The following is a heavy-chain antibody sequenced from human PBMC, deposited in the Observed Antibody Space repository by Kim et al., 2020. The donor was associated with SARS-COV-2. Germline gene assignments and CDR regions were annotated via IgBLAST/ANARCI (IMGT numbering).Heavy chain of an antibody. D-gene: IGHD1-7*01. CDR2: IKQDVSEK. CDR3: VRIKRAGTTDWFDT. J-gene: IGHJ5*02. CDR1: GFSFSNYW. Sequence: GGSLRLSCAASGFSFSNYWMPWVRQAPGKGLEWVANIKQDVSEKHYVDSVKGRFTISRDNAKKSLFLQMNSLRAEDTAVYYCVRIKRAGTTDWFDTWGRGTLVTVPS. V-gene: IGHV3-7*03.